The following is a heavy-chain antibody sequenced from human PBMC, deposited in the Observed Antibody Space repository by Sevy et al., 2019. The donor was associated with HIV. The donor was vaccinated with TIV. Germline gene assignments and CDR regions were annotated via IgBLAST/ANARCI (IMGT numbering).Heavy chain of an antibody. Sequence: ASVKVSCKASGYTFTGYYMHWVRQAPGQGLEWMGWINPNSGGTNYAQKFQGRVTMTRDTSISTDYMELSRLRSDDTAVYYCARDKYSSLLGYYYGMDVWGQGTTVTVSS. D-gene: IGHD6-6*01. J-gene: IGHJ6*02. V-gene: IGHV1-2*02. CDR2: INPNSGGT. CDR3: ARDKYSSLLGYYYGMDV. CDR1: GYTFTGYY.